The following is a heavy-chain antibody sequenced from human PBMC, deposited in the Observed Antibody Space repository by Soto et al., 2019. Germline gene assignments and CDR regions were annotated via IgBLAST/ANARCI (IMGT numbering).Heavy chain of an antibody. CDR2: INPSGGST. J-gene: IGHJ4*02. CDR3: AREILPPSGPPHFDY. D-gene: IGHD1-26*01. Sequence: QVQLVQSGAEVKKPGASVKVSCKASGYTFTSYYMHWVRQAPGQGLEWMGIINPSGGSTSYAQKFQGRVTMTRDTSSSTVYMELSTLRSEDTAVYYCAREILPPSGPPHFDYWGQGTLVTVSS. V-gene: IGHV1-46*01. CDR1: GYTFTSYY.